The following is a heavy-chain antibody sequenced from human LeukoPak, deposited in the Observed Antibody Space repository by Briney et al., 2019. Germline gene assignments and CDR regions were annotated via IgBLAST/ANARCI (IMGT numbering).Heavy chain of an antibody. CDR2: ISGSGGST. V-gene: IGHV3-23*01. D-gene: IGHD1-26*01. CDR1: GFTFSSYA. J-gene: IGHJ4*02. Sequence: GGSLRLSCTASGFTFSSYAMSWVRQAPGKGLEWVSAISGSGGSTYYADSVKGRFTISRDNTKNSVYLQMNSLRVEDTAVYYCTVGGTIHWVEDYWGQGTLVVVSS. CDR3: TVGGTIHWVEDY.